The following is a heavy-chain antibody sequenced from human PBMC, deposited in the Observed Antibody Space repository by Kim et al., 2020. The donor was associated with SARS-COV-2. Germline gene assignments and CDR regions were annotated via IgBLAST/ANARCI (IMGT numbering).Heavy chain of an antibody. CDR3: AKDGLRVLDWLAPDMGV. CDR1: GFTFSDYV. D-gene: IGHD3-3*01. CDR2: ISGSGGNT. V-gene: IGHV3-23*01. J-gene: IGHJ6*03. Sequence: GGSLRLSCAASGFTFSDYVMSWVRQAPGKGLEWVSVISGSGGNTFSAVSVKGRFTISRDNSKNSLYLQMNSLRAEDTAVYYCAKDGLRVLDWLAPDMGVWGKGTTVTVSS.